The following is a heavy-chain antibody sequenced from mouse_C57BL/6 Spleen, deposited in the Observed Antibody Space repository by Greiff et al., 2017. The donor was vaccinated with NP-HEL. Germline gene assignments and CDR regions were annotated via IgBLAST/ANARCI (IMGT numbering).Heavy chain of an antibody. V-gene: IGHV1-82*01. CDR3: ARKDGSSYWYFDV. D-gene: IGHD1-1*01. Sequence: VQGVESGPELVKPGASVKISCKASGYAFSSSWMNWVKQRPGKGLEWIGRIYPGDGDTNYNGKFKGKATLTADKSSSTAYMQLSSLTSEDSAVYFCARKDGSSYWYFDVWGTGTTVTVSS. CDR1: GYAFSSSW. J-gene: IGHJ1*03. CDR2: IYPGDGDT.